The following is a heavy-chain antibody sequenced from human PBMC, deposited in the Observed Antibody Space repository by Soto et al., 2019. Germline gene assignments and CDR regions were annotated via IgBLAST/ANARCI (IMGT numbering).Heavy chain of an antibody. CDR3: TADLPTLIPQVDY. CDR2: IKIKTDGGTT. V-gene: IGHV3-15*07. Sequence: EVQLVESGGGLVKPGGSLRLSCAASGFTFNSAWMNWVRQAPGKGLEWVGRIKIKTDGGTTDYAAPVKGRFTISRDDSKDTMNLQMNSLKTVDTAVYYCTADLPTLIPQVDYGGLGTLVTVSS. J-gene: IGHJ4*02. CDR1: GFTFNSAW. D-gene: IGHD4-4*01.